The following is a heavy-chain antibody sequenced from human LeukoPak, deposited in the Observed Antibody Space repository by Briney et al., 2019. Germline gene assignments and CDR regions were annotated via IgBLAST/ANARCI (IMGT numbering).Heavy chain of an antibody. CDR2: FDPEDGET. J-gene: IGHJ4*02. V-gene: IGHV1-24*01. D-gene: IGHD6-13*01. Sequence: GASVKVSCKVSGYTLTELSMHWVRQAPGKGLEWMGGFDPEDGETIYAQKFQGRVTMTEDTSTDTAYMELSSLRSEDTAVYYCATVTITSYSSSWSFDYWGQGTLVTVSS. CDR1: GYTLTELS. CDR3: ATVTITSYSSSWSFDY.